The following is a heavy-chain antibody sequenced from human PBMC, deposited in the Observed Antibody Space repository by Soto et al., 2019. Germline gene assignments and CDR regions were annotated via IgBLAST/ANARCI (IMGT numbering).Heavy chain of an antibody. CDR1: GFTFSSDA. CDR3: AKDSSSWYTGDFFY. J-gene: IGHJ4*02. CDR2: ISGSGGST. V-gene: IGHV3-23*01. Sequence: GGSLRLSCAVPGFTFSSDAMSWVRQAPGKGLEWVSAISGSGGSTYYADSVKGRFTISRDNSKNTLYLQMNSLRAEDTAVYYCAKDSSSWYTGDFFYWGQGALVTVSS. D-gene: IGHD6-13*01.